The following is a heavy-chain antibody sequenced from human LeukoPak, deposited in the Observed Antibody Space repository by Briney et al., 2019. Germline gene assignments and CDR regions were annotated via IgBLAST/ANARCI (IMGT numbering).Heavy chain of an antibody. V-gene: IGHV4-30-4*08. Sequence: SQTLSLTCTVSGGSISSGDYYWSWIRPPPGKGLEWIGYIYYSGSTYYNPSLKSRVTISVDTSKNQFSLKLSSVTAADTAVYYCARSEGTYYDFWGGYYVHWGQGTLVTVSS. CDR3: ARSEGTYYDFWGGYYVH. CDR1: GGSISSGDYY. D-gene: IGHD3-3*01. J-gene: IGHJ4*02. CDR2: IYYSGST.